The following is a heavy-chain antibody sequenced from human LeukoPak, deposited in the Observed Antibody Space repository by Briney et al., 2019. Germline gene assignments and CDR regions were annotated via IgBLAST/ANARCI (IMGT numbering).Heavy chain of an antibody. CDR2: IYPVDSHT. D-gene: IGHD5-12*01. Sequence: GEPLKISCKGSGYTFSIYWSGWLRQMPGKGLEWFGIIYPVDSHTRYSPSFQGHVTISADQSIITSYLQWSSLKASDTAMYYCARHGYSGYGIDYWGQGAQVTVSS. CDR3: ARHGYSGYGIDY. J-gene: IGHJ4*02. CDR1: GYTFSIYW. V-gene: IGHV5-51*01.